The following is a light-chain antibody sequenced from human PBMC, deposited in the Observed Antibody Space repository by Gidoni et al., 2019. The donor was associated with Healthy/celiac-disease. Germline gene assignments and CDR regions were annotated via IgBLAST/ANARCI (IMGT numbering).Light chain of an antibody. J-gene: IGLJ2*01. CDR3: GTWDSSLSAGREV. CDR2: DNN. Sequence: QSVLPQPPSVSAATGQKVTIPCSGSSSNIGNNYVSWYQQLPGTAPTLLIYDNNKRPSGIPDRFSGSKSGTSATLGITGLQTGDEADYYCGTWDSSLSAGREVFGGGTKLTVL. CDR1: SSNIGNNY. V-gene: IGLV1-51*01.